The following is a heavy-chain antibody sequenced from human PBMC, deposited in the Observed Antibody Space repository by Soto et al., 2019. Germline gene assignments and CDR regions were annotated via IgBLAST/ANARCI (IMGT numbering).Heavy chain of an antibody. Sequence: SETLSLTCTVSGGSISSGGYYWSWIRQRPGKGLEWIGYIYYSGSTYYNPSLKSRVTISVDTSKNQFSLRLSSVTAADTAVYYCARGSYDYVWGSYRHDAFDIWGQGTMVTVSS. CDR1: GGSISSGGYY. J-gene: IGHJ3*02. V-gene: IGHV4-31*03. D-gene: IGHD3-16*02. CDR3: ARGSYDYVWGSYRHDAFDI. CDR2: IYYSGST.